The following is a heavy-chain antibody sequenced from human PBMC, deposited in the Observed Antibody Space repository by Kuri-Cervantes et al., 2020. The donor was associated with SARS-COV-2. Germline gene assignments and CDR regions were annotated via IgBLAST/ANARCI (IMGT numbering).Heavy chain of an antibody. J-gene: IGHJ5*02. CDR2: ISSNGGST. CDR1: GFTFSSYA. CDR3: ARGRGPGDFWSGLNWSDP. Sequence: GESLKISCSASGFTFSSYAMHWVRQAPGKGLEYVSAISSNGGSTYYADSVKGRFTISRDNSKNTLYLQMSSLRAEDTAVYYCARGRGPGDFWSGLNWSDPWGQGTLVTVSS. V-gene: IGHV3-64D*06. D-gene: IGHD3-3*01.